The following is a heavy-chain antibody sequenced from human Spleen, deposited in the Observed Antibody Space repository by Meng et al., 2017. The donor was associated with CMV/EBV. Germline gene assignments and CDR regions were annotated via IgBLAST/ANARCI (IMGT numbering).Heavy chain of an antibody. V-gene: IGHV1-2*02. CDR3: ARVAHRFITIFGVVTHNWFDP. J-gene: IGHJ5*02. D-gene: IGHD3-3*01. CDR2: VNPNSGAT. Sequence: ASVKVSCKASGYTFTSYYMHWVRQAPGQGLKWMGWVNPNSGATIYAQDFQGRVTMTRDTSINTVFMQLSGLTPDDTAVYYCARVAHRFITIFGVVTHNWFDPWGQGTLVTVSS. CDR1: GYTFTSYY.